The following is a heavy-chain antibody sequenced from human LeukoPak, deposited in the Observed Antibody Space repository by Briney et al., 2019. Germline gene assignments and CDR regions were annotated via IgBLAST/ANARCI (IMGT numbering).Heavy chain of an antibody. V-gene: IGHV4-59*01. CDR1: GGSISNYY. J-gene: IGHJ3*02. CDR2: FSYSGST. Sequence: SETLSLTCSVSGGSISNYYWSWIRQPPGKGQEWIGFFSYSGSTNYNPSLKSRVIISVDTSKNQFSLKLSSVTAADTAVYYCARSFLTTVVTPGAFDIWGQGATVTVSS. D-gene: IGHD4-23*01. CDR3: ARSFLTTVVTPGAFDI.